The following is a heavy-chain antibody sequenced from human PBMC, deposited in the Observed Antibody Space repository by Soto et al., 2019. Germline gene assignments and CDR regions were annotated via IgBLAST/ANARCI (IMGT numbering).Heavy chain of an antibody. CDR1: GFTFSNAW. D-gene: IGHD6-6*01. J-gene: IGHJ4*02. V-gene: IGHV3-15*07. Sequence: GGSLRLSCAASGFTFSNAWINWVRQAPGKGLEWVGRIKSKPDGGTTDFAAPVKGRFTISRLDSKNTVFLQMNSLRAEDTAVYYCAKDWRYSSSSFFDYWGQGTLVTVSS. CDR3: AKDWRYSSSSFFDY. CDR2: IKSKPDGGTT.